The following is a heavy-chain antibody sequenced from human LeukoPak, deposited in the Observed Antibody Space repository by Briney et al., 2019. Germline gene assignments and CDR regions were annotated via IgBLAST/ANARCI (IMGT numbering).Heavy chain of an antibody. CDR3: ARRFDS. Sequence: GGSLRLSCAASGFTFSTYNMDWVRQAPGKGLEWVSCISSRSSTIYYADSVKGRFTISRDDAKNSLYLQMNSLRDEDTAVYYCARRFDSWGQGTLVTVSS. V-gene: IGHV3-48*02. J-gene: IGHJ4*02. CDR1: GFTFSTYN. CDR2: ISSRSSTI.